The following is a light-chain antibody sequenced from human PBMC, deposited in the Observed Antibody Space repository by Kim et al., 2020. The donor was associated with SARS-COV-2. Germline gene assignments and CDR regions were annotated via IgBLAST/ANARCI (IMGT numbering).Light chain of an antibody. V-gene: IGKV1-39*01. CDR2: TAY. Sequence: DTQMTQSPSSLSASVGDRVTITCRASQTINMYLNWYQQKPGKAPKHLIYTAYTLQSGVPSRFSGSGSGTDFTLTISSLQPEDFATYYCQQYRKNPLTFGEGTKVDIK. CDR3: QQYRKNPLT. CDR1: QTINMY. J-gene: IGKJ1*01.